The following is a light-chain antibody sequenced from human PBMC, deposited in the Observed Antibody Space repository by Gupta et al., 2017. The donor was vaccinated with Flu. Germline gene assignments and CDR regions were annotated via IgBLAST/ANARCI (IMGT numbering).Light chain of an antibody. CDR3: QQYNSYRT. Sequence: SPAARATSVGNCRTSTCRASHNKSNWVAWFQKKPGKATKLLYYKASTVEGGAPSMCSGRGAGTEFTLTISSLQPDDFATYYCQQYNSYRTFGQGTKVEIK. V-gene: IGKV1-5*03. CDR1: HNKSNW. CDR2: KAS. J-gene: IGKJ1*01.